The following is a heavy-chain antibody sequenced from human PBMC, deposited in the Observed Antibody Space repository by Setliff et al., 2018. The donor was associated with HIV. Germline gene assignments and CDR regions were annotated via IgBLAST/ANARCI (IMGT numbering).Heavy chain of an antibody. D-gene: IGHD6-13*01. CDR3: ASTFSSSWYPEDYYYYAMDV. Sequence: PGGSLRLSCAASGFTFSSYEMNWVRQAPGKGLEWVSSISGSGSSIYYADSVKGRFTISRDNAKNSPYLQMNSLRADDTAVYYCASTFSSSWYPEDYYYYAMDVWGQGTTVTVSS. V-gene: IGHV3-21*01. CDR2: ISGSGSSI. CDR1: GFTFSSYE. J-gene: IGHJ6*02.